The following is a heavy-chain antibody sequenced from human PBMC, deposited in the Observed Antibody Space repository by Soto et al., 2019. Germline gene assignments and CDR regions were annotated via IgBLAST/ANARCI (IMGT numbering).Heavy chain of an antibody. CDR3: ARGDREDILVVVGARPGEYGTDI. Sequence: QVQLVESGGGVVQPGGSLRLSCAASGFTFRNHAMHWVRQAPGKGLECLAVIAHDGCNAFYRDSVKGRFTVSRDNSKNTLYLYMNSLRSEDTCVYYCARGDREDILVVVGARPGEYGTDIWGQGTTVIVSS. CDR2: IAHDGCNA. CDR1: GFTFRNHA. J-gene: IGHJ6*02. V-gene: IGHV3-30-3*01. D-gene: IGHD2-15*01.